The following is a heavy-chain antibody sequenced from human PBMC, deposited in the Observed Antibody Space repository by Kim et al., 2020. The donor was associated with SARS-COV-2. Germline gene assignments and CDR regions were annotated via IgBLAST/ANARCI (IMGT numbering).Heavy chain of an antibody. CDR3: HV. V-gene: IGHV3-30*03. Sequence: GGSLRLSCAASGFTFRNYGMHWVRQAPGKRLEWVTVISYDGSNEYYADSVKGRFTMSRDTSKNILYLAQDFLQKQYRKIGRAHV. J-gene: IGHJ6*01. CDR2: ISYDGSNE. CDR1: GFTFRNYG. D-gene: IGHD2-2*01.